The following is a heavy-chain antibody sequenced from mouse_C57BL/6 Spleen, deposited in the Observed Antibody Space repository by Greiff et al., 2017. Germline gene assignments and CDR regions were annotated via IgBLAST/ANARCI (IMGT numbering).Heavy chain of an antibody. Sequence: VQLKESGGDLVKPGGSLKLSCAASGFTFSSYGMSWVRQTPDKRLEWVATLSSGGSYTYYPDSVKGRFTISRDNAKNTLYLQMSSLKSEDTAMYYCARQGYYGSSSYAMDYWGQGTSVTVSS. J-gene: IGHJ4*01. CDR2: LSSGGSYT. D-gene: IGHD1-1*01. CDR3: ARQGYYGSSSYAMDY. V-gene: IGHV5-6*01. CDR1: GFTFSSYG.